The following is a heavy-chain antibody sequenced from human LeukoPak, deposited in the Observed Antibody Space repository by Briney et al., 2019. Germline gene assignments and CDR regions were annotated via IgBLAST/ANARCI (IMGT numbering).Heavy chain of an antibody. CDR3: AKGVATIRRFDY. V-gene: IGHV3-11*01. J-gene: IGHJ4*02. CDR2: ISGSGITV. Sequence: PGGSLRLSCAASGFTFSDYYMTWVRQAPGKGLEWVSCISGSGITVYYVDSVKGRFTISRDNAKNSLYLQMNSLRAEDTAVYYCAKGVATIRRFDYWGQGTLVTVSS. CDR1: GFTFSDYY. D-gene: IGHD5-24*01.